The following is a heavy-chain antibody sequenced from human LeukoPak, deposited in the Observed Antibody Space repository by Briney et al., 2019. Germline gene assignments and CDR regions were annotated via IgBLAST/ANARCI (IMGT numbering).Heavy chain of an antibody. CDR2: IIPIFGTA. CDR3: ARVRAAGRTRDAFDI. V-gene: IGHV1-69*06. J-gene: IGHJ3*02. CDR1: GGTFSSYA. Sequence: SVKVSCTASGGTFSSYAITWVRQAPGQGLEWMGGIIPIFGTANYAQKFQGRVTITADKPTSTAYMDLSSLRSEDTAVYYCARVRAAGRTRDAFDIWGQGTMVTVSS. D-gene: IGHD1-14*01.